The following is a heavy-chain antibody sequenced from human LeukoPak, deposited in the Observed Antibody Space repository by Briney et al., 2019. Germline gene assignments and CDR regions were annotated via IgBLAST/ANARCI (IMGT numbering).Heavy chain of an antibody. V-gene: IGHV3-23*01. Sequence: PGGSLRLSCAASGFTFSSYAMSWVRQAPGKGLKWVSAISGIGGSTYYADSVKGRFTISRDNSKNTLYLQMNSLRAEDTAVYYCAKKPGIVVVTAILNYWGQGTLVTVSS. D-gene: IGHD2-21*02. CDR3: AKKPGIVVVTAILNY. J-gene: IGHJ4*02. CDR2: ISGIGGST. CDR1: GFTFSSYA.